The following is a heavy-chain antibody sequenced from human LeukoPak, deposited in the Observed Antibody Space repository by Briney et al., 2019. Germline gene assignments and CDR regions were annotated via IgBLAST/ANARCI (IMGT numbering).Heavy chain of an antibody. CDR3: AKGLWFGTYDY. J-gene: IGHJ4*02. CDR1: GVTFSSYA. D-gene: IGHD3-10*01. CDR2: ISGSGGST. Sequence: AGSLRLTCAASGVTFSSYAMSWVRQAPGKGLEWVSSISGSGGSTYYADSVKRRFTISRDNSTNALELQGNSLRAEDTAVYYCAKGLWFGTYDYWGRRTLVTVSS. V-gene: IGHV3-23*01.